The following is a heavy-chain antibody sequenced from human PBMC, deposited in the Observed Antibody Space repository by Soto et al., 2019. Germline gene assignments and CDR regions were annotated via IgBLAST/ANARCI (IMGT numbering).Heavy chain of an antibody. CDR1: GFTFDDYA. D-gene: IGHD6-6*01. Sequence: LRLSCAASGFTFDDYAMHWVRQAPGKGLEWVSGISWNSGSIGYADSVKGRFTISRDNAKNSLYLQMNSLRAEDTALYYCAKDIEYSSSWDAFDIWGQGTMVTVSS. V-gene: IGHV3-9*01. CDR2: ISWNSGSI. J-gene: IGHJ3*02. CDR3: AKDIEYSSSWDAFDI.